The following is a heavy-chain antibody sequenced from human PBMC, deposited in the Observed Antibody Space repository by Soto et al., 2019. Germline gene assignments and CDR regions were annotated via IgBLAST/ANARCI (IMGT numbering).Heavy chain of an antibody. J-gene: IGHJ1*01. CDR3: AKDQAAGGTISRYFQN. V-gene: IGHV3-23*01. Sequence: GGSLRLSCAASGFTFSSYAMIWVRQAPGKGLEWVSGISGDGGTTYYADSVRGRFTISRDNSKNTLYLQLNSLRAEDTALYYCAKDQAAGGTISRYFQNWGQGTLVTVSS. D-gene: IGHD6-13*01. CDR2: ISGDGGTT. CDR1: GFTFSSYA.